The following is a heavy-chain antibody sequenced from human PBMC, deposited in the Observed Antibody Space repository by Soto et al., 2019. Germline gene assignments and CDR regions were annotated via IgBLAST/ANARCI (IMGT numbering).Heavy chain of an antibody. CDR3: ARDSGHYCRRDAFDI. V-gene: IGHV1-46*01. CDR2: IDPSGGST. CDR1: GYTFTASY. D-gene: IGHD1-26*01. Sequence: QVQLVQSGAEVKKPGASVKVSCKASGYTFTASYMHWVRQAPGQGLEWMGIIDPSGGSTSNSQKFKGRVTMPRDTSMSRVYVELNSLRSEETAVFSCARDSGHYCRRDAFDIWGQGTMVTVSS. J-gene: IGHJ3*02.